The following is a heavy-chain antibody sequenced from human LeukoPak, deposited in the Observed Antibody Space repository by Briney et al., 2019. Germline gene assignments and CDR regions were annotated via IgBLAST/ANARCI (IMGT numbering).Heavy chain of an antibody. J-gene: IGHJ5*02. Sequence: GASVKVSCKASGYTFTSYGISWVRQATGQGLEWTGWISAYNGNTNYAQKLQGRVTMTTDTSTSTAYMELRSLRSDDTAVYYCARALYYYGSGVSNWFDPWGQGTLVTVSS. V-gene: IGHV1-18*01. CDR2: ISAYNGNT. CDR3: ARALYYYGSGVSNWFDP. CDR1: GYTFTSYG. D-gene: IGHD3-10*01.